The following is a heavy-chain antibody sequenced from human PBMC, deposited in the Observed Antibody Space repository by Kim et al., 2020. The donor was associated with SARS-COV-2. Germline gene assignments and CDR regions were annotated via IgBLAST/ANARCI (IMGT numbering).Heavy chain of an antibody. CDR1: GGSCSGYY. Sequence: SETLSLTCAVYGGSCSGYYWSWIRQPPGKGLEWIGEINHSGRTNYNPSLKSRVTISVDTSKNQFSLKLTSVTAADAALYFCARRLSNTSGWGSHYCDLWGKGILVTVSS. CDR2: INHSGRT. CDR3: ARRLSNTSGWGSHYCDL. D-gene: IGHD3-10*01. V-gene: IGHV4-34*01. J-gene: IGHJ1*01.